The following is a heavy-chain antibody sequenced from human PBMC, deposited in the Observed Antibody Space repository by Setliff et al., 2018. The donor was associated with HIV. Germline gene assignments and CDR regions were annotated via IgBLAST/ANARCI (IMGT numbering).Heavy chain of an antibody. CDR3: ATGRIPGIPAVIVY. D-gene: IGHD6-13*01. CDR1: GGSFTSYT. Sequence: GASVKVSCKASGGSFTSYTFSWVRQAPGQGLEWMGRIIPIVTIAHYAEQFVGRVTITADTSTDTTYMKLSSLRSEDTAVYYCATGRIPGIPAVIVYWGQGTLVTVSS. J-gene: IGHJ4*02. CDR2: IIPIVTIA. V-gene: IGHV1-69*02.